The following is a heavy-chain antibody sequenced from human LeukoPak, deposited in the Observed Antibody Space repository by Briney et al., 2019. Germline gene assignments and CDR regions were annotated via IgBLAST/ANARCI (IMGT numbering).Heavy chain of an antibody. CDR2: INPNSGGT. CDR3: ARDLGDGYNLYYFDY. J-gene: IGHJ4*02. D-gene: IGHD5-24*01. Sequence: GASVKVSCKASGYTFTGYYMHWVRQAPGQGLEWMGWINPNSGGTNYAQKFQGRVTMTRDTSISTAYMELSRLRSDDTAVYYCARDLGDGYNLYYFDYWGQGTLVTVSS. CDR1: GYTFTGYY. V-gene: IGHV1-2*02.